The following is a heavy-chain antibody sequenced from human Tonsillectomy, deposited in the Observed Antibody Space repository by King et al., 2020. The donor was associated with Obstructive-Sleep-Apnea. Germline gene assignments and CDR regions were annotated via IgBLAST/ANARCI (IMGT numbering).Heavy chain of an antibody. CDR2: ISGDGGAT. J-gene: IGHJ6*02. Sequence: VQLVESGGVVVQPGESLRLTCAASGFTFDDYAMHWVRQSPGKGLEWVSLISGDGGATYYADSLKGRFTISRDNSKNTLYLQMHSLRAEDTALYLCAKEKAFESSVLLPTAEGVGFPSGMNVWGQGTTVTVSS. CDR1: GFTFDDYA. D-gene: IGHD2-2*01. V-gene: IGHV3-43D*03. CDR3: AKEKAFESSVLLPTAEGVGFPSGMNV.